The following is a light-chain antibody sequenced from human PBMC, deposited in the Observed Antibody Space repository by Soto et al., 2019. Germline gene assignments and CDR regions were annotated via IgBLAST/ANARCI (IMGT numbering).Light chain of an antibody. CDR2: AAS. CDR1: QSISNY. Sequence: DIQMTQSPSSLSASVGDRVTITCRASQSISNYLNWYQQKPGKAPKLLIYAASTLQSGVPSRFSGSGSGTDFTLTISRLQPEDFPNYYCQQSYSTLYTFGQGTKLEIK. J-gene: IGKJ2*01. V-gene: IGKV1-39*01. CDR3: QQSYSTLYT.